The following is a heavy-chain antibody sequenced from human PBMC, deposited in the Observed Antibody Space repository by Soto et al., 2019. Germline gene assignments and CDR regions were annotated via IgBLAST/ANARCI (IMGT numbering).Heavy chain of an antibody. CDR2: INHSGST. CDR1: GGSFSGYY. D-gene: IGHD6-13*01. V-gene: IGHV4-34*01. Sequence: SETLSLTCAVYGGSFSGYYWSWIRQPPGKVLEWIGEINHSGSTNYNPSLKSRVTISVDTSKNQFSLKLSSVTAADTAVYYCARVGSSSSNWFDPWGQGTLVTVSS. CDR3: ARVGSSSSNWFDP. J-gene: IGHJ5*02.